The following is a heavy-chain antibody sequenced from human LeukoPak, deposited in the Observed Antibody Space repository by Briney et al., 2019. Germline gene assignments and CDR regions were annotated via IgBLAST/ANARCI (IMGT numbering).Heavy chain of an antibody. CDR3: ARDLEGYCSGGSCYSHWFDP. V-gene: IGHV4-59*01. D-gene: IGHD2-15*01. J-gene: IGHJ5*02. CDR1: GGSISSYY. Sequence: SETLSLTCTVSGGSISSYYWSWIRQPPGKGLEWIGHIYYSGSTNYNPSLKSRVTISVDTSKNQFSLKLSSVTAADTAVYYCARDLEGYCSGGSCYSHWFDPWGQGTLVTVSS. CDR2: IYYSGST.